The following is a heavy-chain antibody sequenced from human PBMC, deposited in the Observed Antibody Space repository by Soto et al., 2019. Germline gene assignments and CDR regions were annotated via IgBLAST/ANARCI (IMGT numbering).Heavy chain of an antibody. CDR3: ARDPINSWYRGADVDV. CDR2: IQQDGTQK. D-gene: IGHD1-1*01. Sequence: EVQLVESGGGLVQPGGSLRLSCAASGFTFSSYWMTWVRQAPGKGLEWVANIQQDGTQKYYVDSVKVRFTISRDNAKNSLYLQMSSLRAEDTAVYYGARDPINSWYRGADVDVWVQGTMVTVSS. J-gene: IGHJ6*02. CDR1: GFTFSSYW. V-gene: IGHV3-7*01.